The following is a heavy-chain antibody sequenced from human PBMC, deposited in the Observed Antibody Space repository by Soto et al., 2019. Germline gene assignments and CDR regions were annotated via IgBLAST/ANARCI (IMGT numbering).Heavy chain of an antibody. Sequence: EVQLVESGGGLVQPGGSLRLSCAASGFSLSDYWMHWVRQAPGEGLVWLSRITRDGSSTNYADSVKGRFTIVIDSAKKTLYLRVNLLRGEDTAVYCCARGANGYYYFDYWGQGTLVTVSS. D-gene: IGHD5-18*01. CDR3: ARGANGYYYFDY. J-gene: IGHJ4*02. CDR1: GFSLSDYW. V-gene: IGHV3-74*01. CDR2: ITRDGSST.